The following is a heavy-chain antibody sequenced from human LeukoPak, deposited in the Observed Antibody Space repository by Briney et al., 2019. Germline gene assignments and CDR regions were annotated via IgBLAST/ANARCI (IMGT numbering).Heavy chain of an antibody. V-gene: IGHV4-4*07. Sequence: SETLSLTCTVSGGSISSYYWSWLRQPAGKGLEWIGRVYTSGSTNYNPSLKSRVTMSVDTSKNQFSLKLSSVTAADTAVYYCARDTSLYCSGGSCFQNYYYMDVWGKGTTVTVSS. CDR1: GGSISSYY. CDR2: VYTSGST. J-gene: IGHJ6*03. D-gene: IGHD2-15*01. CDR3: ARDTSLYCSGGSCFQNYYYMDV.